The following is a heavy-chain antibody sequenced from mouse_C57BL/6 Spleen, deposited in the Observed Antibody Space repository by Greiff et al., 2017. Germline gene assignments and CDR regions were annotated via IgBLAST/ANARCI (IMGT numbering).Heavy chain of an antibody. V-gene: IGHV1-82*01. CDR3: ARGGDSNYSAMDY. Sequence: VQLQQSGPELVKPGASVKISCKASGYALSSSWMNWVKQRPGKGLEWIGRIYPGDGDTNYNGKFKGKATLTADKSSSTAYMQLRSLTSEDSAVYFCARGGDSNYSAMDYWGQGTSVTVSS. J-gene: IGHJ4*01. CDR2: IYPGDGDT. D-gene: IGHD2-5*01. CDR1: GYALSSSW.